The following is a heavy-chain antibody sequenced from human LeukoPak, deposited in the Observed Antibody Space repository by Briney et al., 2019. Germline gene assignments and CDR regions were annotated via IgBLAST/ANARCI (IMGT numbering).Heavy chain of an antibody. CDR2: INHSGST. D-gene: IGHD3/OR15-3a*01. V-gene: IGHV4-34*01. CDR3: ARVGRGLFDY. Sequence: SETLSLTCAVYGGSFSGYYWSWIRQPPGKGLEWIGEINHSGSTNYNPSLKSRVTISVDTSKNQFSLKLSSVTAADTAVYYCARVGRGLFDYWGQGTLVTVSS. CDR1: GGSFSGYY. J-gene: IGHJ4*02.